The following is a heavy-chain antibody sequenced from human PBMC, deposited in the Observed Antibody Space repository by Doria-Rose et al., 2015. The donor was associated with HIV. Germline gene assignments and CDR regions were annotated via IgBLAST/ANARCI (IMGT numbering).Heavy chain of an antibody. CDR2: ITVYNGHA. J-gene: IGHJ5*01. CDR3: ARKPRFYYGTSAWFEF. V-gene: IGHV1-18*01. CDR1: GYTFTNYG. Sequence: QVQLVQSGAEVKKPGASVRVSCKASGYTFTNYGLAWVRQAPGQGLEWMGWITVYNGHASYAQKFHDRVTMTMDTSTRTAYLEVRNLGSDDTAVYYCARKPRFYYGTSAWFEFWGQGTLVTVSS. D-gene: IGHD3-10*01.